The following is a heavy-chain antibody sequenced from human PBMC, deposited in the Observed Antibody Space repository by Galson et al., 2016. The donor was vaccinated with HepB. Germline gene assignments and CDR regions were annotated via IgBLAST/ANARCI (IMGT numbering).Heavy chain of an antibody. CDR3: ARATRGGTSSAVMAGGYGMDV. Sequence: TLSLTCTVSGGSISSGGYFWSWIRQDPGKGLEWLGYMNHGGRRNSNPSLKSRVTISGDTSKNQFSLNLTSVTAADTAVYYCARATRGGTSSAVMAGGYGMDVWGQGTTVTVSS. CDR2: MNHGGRR. CDR1: GGSISSGGYF. V-gene: IGHV4-31*03. J-gene: IGHJ6*02. D-gene: IGHD3-16*01.